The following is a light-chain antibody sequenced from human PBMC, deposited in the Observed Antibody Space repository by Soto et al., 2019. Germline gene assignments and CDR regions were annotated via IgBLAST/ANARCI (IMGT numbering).Light chain of an antibody. Sequence: EIVLTQSPGTLSLSPGERATLSCRASQSVRNNYLAWYQQKPGQAPRFLIYGASTRATGIPARFSGSGSGTEFTLTISSLQSEDFAVYYCQQYNNWPPITFGQGTRLEIK. CDR3: QQYNNWPPIT. CDR1: QSVRNN. CDR2: GAS. V-gene: IGKV3-15*01. J-gene: IGKJ5*01.